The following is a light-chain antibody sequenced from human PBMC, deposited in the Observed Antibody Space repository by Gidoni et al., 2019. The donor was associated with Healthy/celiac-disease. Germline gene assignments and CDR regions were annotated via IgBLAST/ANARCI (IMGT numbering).Light chain of an antibody. CDR2: EVN. CDR1: SNDVGRHNV. J-gene: IGLJ2*01. Sequence: QSALTQPASVSGSPGQSITISCTGGSNDVGRHNVVSWYQKHPGEAPKLIIYEVNKRPSGVSPRFSASKSGNTASLTVSGLQAEDEADYFCCSYTSSGPFVLFGGGTKLTVL. CDR3: CSYTSSGPFVL. V-gene: IGLV2-23*02.